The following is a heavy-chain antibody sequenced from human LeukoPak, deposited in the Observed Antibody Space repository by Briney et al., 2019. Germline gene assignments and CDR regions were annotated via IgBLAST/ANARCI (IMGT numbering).Heavy chain of an antibody. D-gene: IGHD3-22*01. CDR2: ISYDGSNK. CDR1: RFTFNTDT. CDR3: GDGYWY. Sequence: PGGSLRLSCAASRFTFNTDTMNWVRQAPGKGLEWVAVISYDGSNKYYADSVKGRFTISRDNSKNTLYLQMNSLRAEDTAVYYCGDGYWYWGQGTLVTVSS. V-gene: IGHV3-30*03. J-gene: IGHJ4*02.